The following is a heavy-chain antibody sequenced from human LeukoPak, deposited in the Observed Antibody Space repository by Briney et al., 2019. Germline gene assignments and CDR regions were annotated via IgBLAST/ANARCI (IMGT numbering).Heavy chain of an antibody. V-gene: IGHV6-1*01. CDR1: GDSVSSNGAA. CDR2: TYYRSKWYN. CDR3: ARAAYYYDSSGYYYPTVDY. Sequence: SQTLSLTCAISGDSVSSNGAAWNWIRQSPSRGLEWLGRTYYRSKWYNDYAVSVKSRITINPDTSKNQFSLQLNSVTPEDTAVYYCARAAYYYDSSGYYYPTVDYWGQGTLVTVSS. D-gene: IGHD3-22*01. J-gene: IGHJ4*02.